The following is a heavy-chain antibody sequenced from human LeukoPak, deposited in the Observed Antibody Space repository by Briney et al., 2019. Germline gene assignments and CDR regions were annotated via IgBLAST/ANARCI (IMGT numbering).Heavy chain of an antibody. V-gene: IGHV4-38-2*02. J-gene: IGHJ4*02. D-gene: IGHD6-13*01. CDR2: IYDSGST. Sequence: SETLSLTCTVSGYSVSSGYYWGWIRQPPGKGLEGIGSIYDSGSTYYNPSLKARVTVSVDTSKNQSSLKLSSVTAADTPVYYCARVRSSSWHYIYYWGQGTLVTVSS. CDR1: GYSVSSGYY. CDR3: ARVRSSSWHYIYY.